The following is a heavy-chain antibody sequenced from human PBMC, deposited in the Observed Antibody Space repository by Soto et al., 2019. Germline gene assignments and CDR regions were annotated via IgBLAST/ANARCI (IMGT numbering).Heavy chain of an antibody. CDR1: GGSISNIGSY. V-gene: IGHV4-39*01. CDR2: IYYSGLT. CDR3: ARPPTDQYGDYVSGAFDV. Sequence: QLQLQESGPGLVKPSETLSLTCSVSGGSISNIGSYWGWIRQPPGKGLEWIGTIYYSGLTYYNPSLKCRVAISVDASKNQFSLRLTSVTAADTAVYYCARPPTDQYGDYVSGAFDVWGPGTMVTVSS. D-gene: IGHD4-17*01. J-gene: IGHJ3*01.